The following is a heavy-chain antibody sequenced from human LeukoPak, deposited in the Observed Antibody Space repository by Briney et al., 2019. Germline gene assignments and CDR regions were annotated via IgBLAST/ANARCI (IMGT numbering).Heavy chain of an antibody. CDR1: GGSISSGSYY. V-gene: IGHV4-61*01. CDR3: ARGYQVKSY. Sequence: SQTLSLTCTVSGGSISSGSYYWSWIRQPPGKGLEWIGYIYYSGSTNYNPSLKSRVTISVDTSKNQFSLKLSSVTAADTAVYYCARGYQVKSYWGQGTLVTVSS. D-gene: IGHD3-16*02. CDR2: IYYSGST. J-gene: IGHJ4*02.